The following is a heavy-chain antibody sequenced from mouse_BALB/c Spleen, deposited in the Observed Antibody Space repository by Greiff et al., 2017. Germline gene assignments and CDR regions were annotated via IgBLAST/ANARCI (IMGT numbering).Heavy chain of an antibody. CDR2: ISNGGGST. V-gene: IGHV5-12-2*01. CDR1: GFTFSSYT. J-gene: IGHJ4*01. Sequence: EVQLVESGGGLVQPGGSLKLSCAASGFTFSSYTMSWVRQTPEKRLEWVAYISNGGGSTYYPDTVKGRFTISRDNAKNTLYLQMSSLKSEDTAMYYCARRSYAMDDWGQGTSVTVAS. CDR3: ARRSYAMDD.